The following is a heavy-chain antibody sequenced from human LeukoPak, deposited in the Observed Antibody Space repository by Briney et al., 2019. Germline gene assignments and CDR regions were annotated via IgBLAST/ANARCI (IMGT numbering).Heavy chain of an antibody. CDR1: GYTFTGYY. Sequence: GASVKVSCKASGYTFTGYYMHWVRQAPGQGLEWMGWINPNSGGTNYAQKFQGRVTMTTDTSTSTAYMELRSLRSDDTAVYYCARSGGQYYDFWSGYYERGENWFDPWGQGTLVTVSS. D-gene: IGHD3-3*01. CDR2: INPNSGGT. J-gene: IGHJ5*02. CDR3: ARSGGQYYDFWSGYYERGENWFDP. V-gene: IGHV1-2*02.